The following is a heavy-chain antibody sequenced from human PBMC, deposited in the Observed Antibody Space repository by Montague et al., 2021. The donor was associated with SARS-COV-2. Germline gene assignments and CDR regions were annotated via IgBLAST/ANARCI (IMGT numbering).Heavy chain of an antibody. CDR3: AKASSSGFGESDC. V-gene: IGHV3-23*01. J-gene: IGHJ4*02. Sequence: SLRLSLSASGFTFSSYAMSWVRQAPGKGLEWVSGITGSGASTYYADSVKGRFTISRDNSKNTLYLQMSSLRAEDTAVYYCAKASSSGFGESDCWGQGTLVTVSS. CDR2: ITGSGAST. D-gene: IGHD3-10*01. CDR1: GFTFSSYA.